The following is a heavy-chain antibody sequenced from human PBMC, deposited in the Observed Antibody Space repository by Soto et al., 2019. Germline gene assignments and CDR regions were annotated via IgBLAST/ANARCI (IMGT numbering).Heavy chain of an antibody. V-gene: IGHV1-18*04. CDR1: GYTFTSYG. CDR2: ISAYNGNT. D-gene: IGHD4-17*01. J-gene: IGHJ6*02. CDR3: AREGAYGDYPYYYYGMDV. Sequence: ASVKVSCKASGYTFTSYGISWVRQAPGQGLEWMGWISAYNGNTNYAQKLQGRVTMTTDTSTSTAYMELRSLRSDDTAVYYCAREGAYGDYPYYYYGMDVWGQGTTVTSP.